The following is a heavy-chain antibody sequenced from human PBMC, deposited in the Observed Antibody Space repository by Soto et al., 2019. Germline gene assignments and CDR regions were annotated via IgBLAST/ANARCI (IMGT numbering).Heavy chain of an antibody. CDR1: GFTFDDYA. CDR3: AKGGRVAGTGGFDY. Sequence: EVQLVESGGGLVQPGRSLILSCAASGFTFDDYAMHWVRQAPGKGLEWVSGISWNSGSIGYADSVKGRFTISRDNAKNSLYLQMNSLRAEDTALYYCAKGGRVAGTGGFDYWGQGTLVTVSS. V-gene: IGHV3-9*01. D-gene: IGHD6-19*01. J-gene: IGHJ4*02. CDR2: ISWNSGSI.